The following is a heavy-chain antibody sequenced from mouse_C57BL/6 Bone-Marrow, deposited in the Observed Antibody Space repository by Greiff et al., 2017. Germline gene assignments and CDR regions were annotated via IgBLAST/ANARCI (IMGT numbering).Heavy chain of an antibody. V-gene: IGHV14-4*01. CDR1: GFNIKDDY. D-gene: IGHD1-1*01. CDR2: IDPENGDT. J-gene: IGHJ2*01. CDR3: TSSPSCFNY. Sequence: EVKLVESGAELVRPGASVKLSCTASGFNIKDDYMHWVKQRPEQGLEWIGWIDPENGDTEYASKFQGKATITADTSSNTAYLQLSSLTSEDTAVYYYTSSPSCFNYWGQGTTLTVSS.